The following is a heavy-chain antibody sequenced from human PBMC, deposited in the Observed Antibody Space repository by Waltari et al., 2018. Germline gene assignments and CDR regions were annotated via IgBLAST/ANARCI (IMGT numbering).Heavy chain of an antibody. D-gene: IGHD2-2*01. CDR1: DYSIGSGYY. CDR3: ARLALGYCTSPRCRQNES. Sequence: QVQLQESGPALVRPSETLSLTCVVSDYSIGSGYYWGWIRQAPGKGLEWVANIYHEGTPYYTPSLKTRVAISMDTSENQFSLQLRSVTATDTAMYYCARLALGYCTSPRCRQNESWGQGILVTVSS. J-gene: IGHJ5*02. V-gene: IGHV4-38-2*01. CDR2: IYHEGTP.